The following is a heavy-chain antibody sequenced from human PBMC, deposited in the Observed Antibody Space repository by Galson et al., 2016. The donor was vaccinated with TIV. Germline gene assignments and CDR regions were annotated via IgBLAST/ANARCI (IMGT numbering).Heavy chain of an antibody. CDR3: ARESSDYYYYMDV. CDR2: IYTTGTT. D-gene: IGHD3-10*01. J-gene: IGHJ6*03. Sequence: TLSLTCTVSGASITSGSYYWSWIRQPAGSGLEWIGRIYTTGTTNYTTSLESRVTISVDTSKNHFSLKLTSVTAADTAVYYCARESSDYYYYMDVWGKGTTVTVSS. V-gene: IGHV4-61*02. CDR1: GASITSGSYY.